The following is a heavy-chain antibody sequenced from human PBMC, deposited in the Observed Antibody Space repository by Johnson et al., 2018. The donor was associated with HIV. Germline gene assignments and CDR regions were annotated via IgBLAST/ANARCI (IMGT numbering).Heavy chain of an antibody. CDR2: ISYDGNKR. CDR1: RFTVSSYG. V-gene: IGHV3-30*03. CDR3: ARDQEGYYDSVFDM. D-gene: IGHD1-26*01. J-gene: IGHJ3*02. Sequence: QVQLVESGGGVVQPGRSLRLSCAASRFTVSSYGMHWVRQAPGKGLEWVAVISYDGNKRYYADSVKGRFTISRDNSKNKLYLQMNSLRAEDTAFYYCARDQEGYYDSVFDMWGQGTLVTVSS.